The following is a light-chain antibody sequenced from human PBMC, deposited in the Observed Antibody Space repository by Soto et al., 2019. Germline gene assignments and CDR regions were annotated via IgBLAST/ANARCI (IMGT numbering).Light chain of an antibody. CDR1: TGAVTSGHY. J-gene: IGLJ2*01. Sequence: QAVVTQESSLTVSPGGTVTLTCGSSTGAVTSGHYPYWFQQKPGQAPRTLIYGTRNTHSWTPARFSGSLLGGKAALTLSGAQPEDEADYYCLLVFSGVVIIGGGTKVTVL. V-gene: IGLV7-46*01. CDR3: LLVFSGVVI. CDR2: GTR.